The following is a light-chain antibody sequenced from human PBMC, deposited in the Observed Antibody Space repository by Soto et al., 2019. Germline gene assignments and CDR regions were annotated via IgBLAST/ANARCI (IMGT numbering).Light chain of an antibody. CDR2: DAP. CDR1: QSISTW. Sequence: DIQMTQSPSTLSASVGDRVTITCRASQSISTWLAWYQQKSGRAPRLLISDAPNLQSGVPSRFRGSGSGTEFTLTISSLQPDDFATYYCQQYQGYSGTFGQGTKVEI. J-gene: IGKJ1*01. V-gene: IGKV1-5*01. CDR3: QQYQGYSGT.